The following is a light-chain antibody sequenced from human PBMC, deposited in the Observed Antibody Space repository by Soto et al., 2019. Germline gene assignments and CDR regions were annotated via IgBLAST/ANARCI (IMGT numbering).Light chain of an antibody. CDR2: DAS. CDR1: RSVSSY. CDR3: QQRSNWPPEIT. Sequence: EVVLTQSPATLSLSPGERATLSCRASRSVSSYLAWYQQKPGQAPRLLIYDASNRATGIPARFSGSGSGTDFTLTISSLEPEDFAVYYCQQRSNWPPEITFGQGTRLE. J-gene: IGKJ5*01. V-gene: IGKV3-11*01.